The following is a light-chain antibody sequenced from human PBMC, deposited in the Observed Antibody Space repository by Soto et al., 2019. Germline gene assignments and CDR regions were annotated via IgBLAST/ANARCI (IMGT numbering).Light chain of an antibody. V-gene: IGKV1-5*03. CDR1: QSISSW. J-gene: IGKJ1*01. CDR3: QQYNSSPT. CDR2: KAS. Sequence: DIQMTQSPSTLSASAGDRVTLTCRASQSISSWLFWYQQNPGKPPKLLIYKASSLESGVPSRFSGSGSGTDFTLTISLLQPDDFASYCCQQYNSSPTFGQGTKVEIK.